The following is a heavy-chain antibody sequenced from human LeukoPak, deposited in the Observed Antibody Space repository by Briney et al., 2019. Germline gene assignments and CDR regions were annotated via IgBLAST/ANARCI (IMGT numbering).Heavy chain of an antibody. J-gene: IGHJ4*02. D-gene: IGHD6-13*01. Sequence: GGSLRLSCAASGFTFDDYAMHWVRHAPGKGLEWVSGISWNSGSIGYADSVKGRFTISRDNAKNSLYLQMNSLRAEDTALYYCAKDTYSSSWYPAEWGQGTLVTVSS. V-gene: IGHV3-9*01. CDR3: AKDTYSSSWYPAE. CDR2: ISWNSGSI. CDR1: GFTFDDYA.